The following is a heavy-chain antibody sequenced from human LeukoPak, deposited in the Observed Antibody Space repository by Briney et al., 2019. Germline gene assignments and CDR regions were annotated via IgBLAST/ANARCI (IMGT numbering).Heavy chain of an antibody. CDR3: ARDPRIVVVPAAIVHYYGMDV. Sequence: SQTLSLTCTVSGGSISSGDYYWSWIRQPPGKGLEWIGYIYYSGSTNYNPSLKSRVTISVDTSKNQFSLKLSSVTAADTAVYYCARDPRIVVVPAAIVHYYGMDVWGQGTTVTVSS. V-gene: IGHV4-30-4*01. CDR1: GGSISSGDYY. D-gene: IGHD2-2*02. J-gene: IGHJ6*02. CDR2: IYYSGST.